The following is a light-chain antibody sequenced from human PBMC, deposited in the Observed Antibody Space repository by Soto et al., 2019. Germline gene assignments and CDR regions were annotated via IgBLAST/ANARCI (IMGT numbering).Light chain of an antibody. J-gene: IGKJ1*01. CDR3: HDYNDWRWT. CDR1: QSISSK. V-gene: IGKV3-15*01. CDR2: GAS. Sequence: EIVMTQSPATLSVPPGEGATLSCRASQSISSKLAWYQQKRGQAPRLLIYGASTRATGVPARFSGSGSGTEFTLTIGSLQSEDLAVDYCHDYNDWRWTFGQGTKVYIK.